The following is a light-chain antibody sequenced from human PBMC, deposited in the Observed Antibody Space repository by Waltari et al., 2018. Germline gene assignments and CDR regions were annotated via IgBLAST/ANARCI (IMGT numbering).Light chain of an antibody. J-gene: IGKJ1*01. Sequence: EAVLTQSPGTLSLSPGERATLSCRASESVSKYLAWYQQKPGQAPRLLIYHASFRATGIPDRVSGSGSGTDFSLTISRLEPEDSAVYYCQKYVNLPATFGRGTKVEIK. CDR2: HAS. CDR1: ESVSKY. CDR3: QKYVNLPAT. V-gene: IGKV3-20*01.